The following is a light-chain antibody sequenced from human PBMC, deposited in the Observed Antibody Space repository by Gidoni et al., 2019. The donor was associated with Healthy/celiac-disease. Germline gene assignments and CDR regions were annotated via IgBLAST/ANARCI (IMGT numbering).Light chain of an antibody. J-gene: IGKJ3*01. Sequence: EFVLTQSPGTLSLSPGERATLSCRTSQIVSSSYLAWYQQQPGQDPRLLIYGASSRATGIPDRFSGSGSGTDFTLTISRLEPEDFAVYYCQQYGSSPFTFGPGTKVDIK. CDR2: GAS. CDR1: QIVSSSY. V-gene: IGKV3-20*01. CDR3: QQYGSSPFT.